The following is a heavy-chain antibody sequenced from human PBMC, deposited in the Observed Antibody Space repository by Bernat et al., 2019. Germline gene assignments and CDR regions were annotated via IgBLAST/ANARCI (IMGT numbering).Heavy chain of an antibody. Sequence: QVQLQQSGPGLVKPSQTLSLTCAISGESVSTNSAAWNWIRQSPSRGLEWLGRTYYRSKWYNDYAVSVKSRITINPDTSKNHFSLQLNSVSPEDSAVYYCARYSTTDGGMDVWGQGTTVTVSS. D-gene: IGHD4-11*01. CDR3: ARYSTTDGGMDV. J-gene: IGHJ6*02. V-gene: IGHV6-1*01. CDR1: GESVSTNSAA. CDR2: TYYRSKWYN.